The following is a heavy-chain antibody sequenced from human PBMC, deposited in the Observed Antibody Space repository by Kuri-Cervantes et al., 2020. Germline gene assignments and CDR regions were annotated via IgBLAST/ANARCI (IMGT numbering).Heavy chain of an antibody. CDR2: IYWDDDK. D-gene: IGHD6-19*01. CDR1: GLSLSTSGVG. V-gene: IGHV2-5*05. Sequence: SGPTLVKPTQTLTLTCTFSGLSLSTSGVGVGWIRQHPGKAMECLALIYWDDDKRYGPSLKIRLTNTKDTSKNQVVLTMTNMDPVDTATYYCAHSGIAVASMPDTLDIWGQGTMVTVSS. CDR3: AHSGIAVASMPDTLDI. J-gene: IGHJ3*02.